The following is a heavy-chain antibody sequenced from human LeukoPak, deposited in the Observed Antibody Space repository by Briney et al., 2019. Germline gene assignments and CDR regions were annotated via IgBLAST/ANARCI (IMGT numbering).Heavy chain of an antibody. J-gene: IGHJ4*02. CDR3: ARLQERDARDY. Sequence: GGSLRLSCSASGFSIRSYWMSWVRQAPGKGLEWVANIRQDGSQIYHADSVKGRFTVSRDNAKNSLYLQMNTLRGEDTAVYYCARLQERDARDYWGQGTLVTVSS. V-gene: IGHV3-7*02. D-gene: IGHD4-11*01. CDR2: IRQDGSQI. CDR1: GFSIRSYW.